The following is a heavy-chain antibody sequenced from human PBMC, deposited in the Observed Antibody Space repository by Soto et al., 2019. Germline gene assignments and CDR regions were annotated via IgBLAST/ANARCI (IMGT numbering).Heavy chain of an antibody. V-gene: IGHV3-66*01. CDR2: IYSGGST. Sequence: GGSLRLSCAASGFTVSSNYMSWVRQAPGKGLEWVSVIYSGGSTYYADSVKGRFTISRDNSKNTLYLQMNSLRAEDTAVYYCARESGYCSSTSCYELDYWGQGTLVTVSS. CDR3: ARESGYCSSTSCYELDY. D-gene: IGHD2-2*03. J-gene: IGHJ4*02. CDR1: GFTVSSNY.